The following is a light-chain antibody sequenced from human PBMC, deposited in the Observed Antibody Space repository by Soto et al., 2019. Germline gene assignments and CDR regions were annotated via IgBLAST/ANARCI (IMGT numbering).Light chain of an antibody. CDR2: AAS. V-gene: IGKV3-20*01. CDR1: QSISSSY. Sequence: EIVLTQSPGTLSLSPGERATLSCRASQSISSSYLAWYQQKPGQAPRLLIYAASSRATGIPDRFSGSGSGTDFTSTIRRLEPEGFAVYYCQQYGSSSYTFGQGTQLEIK. J-gene: IGKJ2*01. CDR3: QQYGSSSYT.